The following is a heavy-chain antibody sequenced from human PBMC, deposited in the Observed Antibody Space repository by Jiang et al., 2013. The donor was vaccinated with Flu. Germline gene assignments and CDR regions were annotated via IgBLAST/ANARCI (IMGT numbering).Heavy chain of an antibody. Sequence: KPTQTLTLTCTFSGFSLSIPGMRISWIRQPPGRALEWLARIDWDDDKFYSTSLKTRLTISKDTSKNQVVLTMTNVDPVDTATYYCARMRPGGLTHFDFWGQGTLVTVSS. CDR1: GFSLSIPGMR. CDR2: IDWDDDK. J-gene: IGHJ4*02. CDR3: ARMRPGGLTHFDF. V-gene: IGHV2-70*04. D-gene: IGHD3/OR15-3a*01.